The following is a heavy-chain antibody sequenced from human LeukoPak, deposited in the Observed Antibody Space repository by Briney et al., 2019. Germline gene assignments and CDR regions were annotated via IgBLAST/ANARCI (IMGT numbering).Heavy chain of an antibody. CDR2: ISYDGSNK. J-gene: IGHJ5*02. V-gene: IGHV3-30-3*01. Sequence: GGSLRLSCAASGFTFSSYAMHWVRQAPGKGLEWVAVISYDGSNKYYADSVKGRFTISRDNSKNTLYLQMNSLRAEDTAVYYCATNSQWFDPWGQGTLVTVSS. D-gene: IGHD4-23*01. CDR3: ATNSQWFDP. CDR1: GFTFSSYA.